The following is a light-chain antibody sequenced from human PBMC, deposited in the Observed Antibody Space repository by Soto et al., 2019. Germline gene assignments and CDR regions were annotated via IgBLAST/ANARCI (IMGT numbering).Light chain of an antibody. CDR1: SSDVGSYDY. V-gene: IGLV2-11*01. Sequence: QSVLIQPPSVSGSPGQSVTISCTGTSSDVGSYDYVSWYQQHPGTVPKPMIYNVNTRPSGVPDRFSGSKSGNTASMTISGLQAEDEADYYCCSYVGATTYVFGSGTKVTVL. CDR2: NVN. J-gene: IGLJ1*01. CDR3: CSYVGATTYV.